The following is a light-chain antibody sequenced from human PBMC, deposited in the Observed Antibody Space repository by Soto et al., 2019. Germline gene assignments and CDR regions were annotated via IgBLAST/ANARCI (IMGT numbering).Light chain of an antibody. CDR2: AAS. Sequence: EIVLTQSPGTLSLYPGESATLSCRVSQSVSSNYLAWFQQKPGQAPRLLIFAASTRATVIPARFRGSGSGTEFTLTISDLQSEDFAVYYCQQYSNWPRTFGQGTKVDIK. CDR1: QSVSSN. CDR3: QQYSNWPRT. J-gene: IGKJ1*01. V-gene: IGKV3-15*01.